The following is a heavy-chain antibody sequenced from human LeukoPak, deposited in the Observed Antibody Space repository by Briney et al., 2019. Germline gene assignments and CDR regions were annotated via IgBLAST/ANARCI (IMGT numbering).Heavy chain of an antibody. CDR1: GYSFTSYW. V-gene: IGHV5-51*01. J-gene: IGHJ3*02. Sequence: GESLKISCNGSGYSFTSYWIGWVRQMPGKGLEWMGTIYPGDSDTRYSPSFQGQVTISADKSISTAYLQWSSLKASDTAMYYCAKQASNYYDRNDAFDIWGQGTMVTVSS. D-gene: IGHD3-22*01. CDR2: IYPGDSDT. CDR3: AKQASNYYDRNDAFDI.